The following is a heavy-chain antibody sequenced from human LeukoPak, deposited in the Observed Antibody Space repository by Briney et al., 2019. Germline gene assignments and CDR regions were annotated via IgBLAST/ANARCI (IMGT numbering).Heavy chain of an antibody. CDR1: GFTFSSYE. V-gene: IGHV3-48*03. CDR2: ISRSGGTI. Sequence: PGGSLRLSCAASGFTFSSYEMNWVRQAPGKGLEWVSYISRSGGTIYYADSVKGRFTISRDNAKNSLYLQMNSLRAEDTAVYYCARYRSSGWYWFDPWGQGTLVIVSS. CDR3: ARYRSSGWYWFDP. J-gene: IGHJ5*02. D-gene: IGHD6-19*01.